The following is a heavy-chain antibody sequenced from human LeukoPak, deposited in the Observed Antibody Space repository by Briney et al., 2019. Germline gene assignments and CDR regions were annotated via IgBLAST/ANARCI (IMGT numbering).Heavy chain of an antibody. CDR1: GGSISSSSYY. J-gene: IGHJ6*03. Sequence: PSETLSLTCTVSGGSISSSSYYWGWIRQPPGKGLEWIGSIYYSGSTYYNPSLKSRVTISVDTSKNQFSLKLSSVTAADTAVYYCARQGGNGIFGVVITPFYYYYMDVWGKGTTVTVSS. CDR3: ARQGGNGIFGVVITPFYYYYMDV. D-gene: IGHD3-3*01. CDR2: IYYSGST. V-gene: IGHV4-39*01.